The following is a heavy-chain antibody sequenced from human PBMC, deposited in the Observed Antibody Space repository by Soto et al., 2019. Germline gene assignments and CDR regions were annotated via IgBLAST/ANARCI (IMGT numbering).Heavy chain of an antibody. CDR1: GFNFADYW. D-gene: IGHD2-21*02. Sequence: GGSLRLSCAASGFNFADYWMVWVRQAPGKGLEWVANIKHDGSVLHYGDSVRGRFTISRDNAKNSLFLQLNSLQVEDTAPYYCARDVDCSEGDTGFDAYDIWGQGTLVNVS. CDR2: IKHDGSVL. V-gene: IGHV3-7*05. CDR3: ARDVDCSEGDTGFDAYDI. J-gene: IGHJ3*02.